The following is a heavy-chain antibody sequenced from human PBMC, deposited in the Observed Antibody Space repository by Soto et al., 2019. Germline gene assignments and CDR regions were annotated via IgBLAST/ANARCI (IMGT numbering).Heavy chain of an antibody. Sequence: QVQLVESRGGVVQPGRSLRLSCAATGFTFSIYGMHWVRQAPGKGLEWVAVIWYDGSNKYYADSVKGRFTISRDNTKNTLYLQMNSLRAEDTAVYYCARTYQKTWWLAFPDYFDYCGQGTLVTVSS. J-gene: IGHJ4*02. CDR2: IWYDGSNK. CDR1: GFTFSIYG. D-gene: IGHD2-15*01. V-gene: IGHV3-33*01. CDR3: ARTYQKTWWLAFPDYFDY.